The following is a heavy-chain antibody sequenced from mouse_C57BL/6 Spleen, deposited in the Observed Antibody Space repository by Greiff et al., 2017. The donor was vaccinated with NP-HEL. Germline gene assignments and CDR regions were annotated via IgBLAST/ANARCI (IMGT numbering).Heavy chain of an antibody. Sequence: QVQLQQSGPELVKPGASVKISCKASGYAFSSSWMNWVKQRPGKGLEWIGRIYPGDGGTNYNGKFKGKATLTADKSSSTAYMQLSSLTSEDSAVYFCAREAYGSSPFAYWGQGTLVTVSA. V-gene: IGHV1-82*01. CDR2: IYPGDGGT. CDR1: GYAFSSSW. CDR3: AREAYGSSPFAY. J-gene: IGHJ3*01. D-gene: IGHD1-1*01.